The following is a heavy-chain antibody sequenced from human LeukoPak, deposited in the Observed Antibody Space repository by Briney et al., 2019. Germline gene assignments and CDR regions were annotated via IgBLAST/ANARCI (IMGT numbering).Heavy chain of an antibody. Sequence: ASVKVSCKASGYTFTSYYMHWVRQAPGQGLEWMGIINPSGGSTSYAQKFQGRVTMTRDTSTSTVYMELSSLRSEDTAVYYCARDQGFREYSSSSEGDGSDYWGQGTLVTVSS. CDR3: ARDQGFREYSSSSEGDGSDY. CDR1: GYTFTSYY. CDR2: INPSGGST. J-gene: IGHJ4*02. V-gene: IGHV1-46*01. D-gene: IGHD6-6*01.